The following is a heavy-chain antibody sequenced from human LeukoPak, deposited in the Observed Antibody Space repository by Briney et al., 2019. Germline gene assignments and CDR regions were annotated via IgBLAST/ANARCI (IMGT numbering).Heavy chain of an antibody. CDR3: AKYRRLWFGGLLIDY. D-gene: IGHD3-10*01. Sequence: GGSLRLSCAASGFTFSTYGMRWGRQAPGRGGEGVSVISAGGDRTSYADSVKGRFTISRANSKNTVYLQMNSLRADDTAVYYCAKYRRLWFGGLLIDYWGQGTLVTVSS. J-gene: IGHJ4*02. CDR1: GFTFSTYG. V-gene: IGHV3-23*01. CDR2: ISAGGDRT.